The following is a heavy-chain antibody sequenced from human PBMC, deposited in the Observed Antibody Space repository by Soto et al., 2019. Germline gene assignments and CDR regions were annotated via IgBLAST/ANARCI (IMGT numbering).Heavy chain of an antibody. V-gene: IGHV3-23*01. CDR1: GFTFSSYA. CDR3: ANSWRGKDSYGYETNYYYYGMDV. D-gene: IGHD5-18*01. J-gene: IGHJ6*02. Sequence: GGSLRLSCAASGFTFSSYAMSWVRQAPGKGLEWVSAISGSGGSTYYADSVKGRFTISRDNSKNTLYLQMNSLRAEDTAVYYFANSWRGKDSYGYETNYYYYGMDVWGQGTTVTVSS. CDR2: ISGSGGST.